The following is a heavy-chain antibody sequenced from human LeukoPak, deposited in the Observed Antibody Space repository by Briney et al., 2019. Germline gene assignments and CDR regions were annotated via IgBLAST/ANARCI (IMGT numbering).Heavy chain of an antibody. J-gene: IGHJ4*02. Sequence: GGYLRLSCAASGFTFSDFFMSWIRQAPGKGLEWVSYISSSGGTIHYADSVKGRFTVSRDNAKNSVYLQMNSLRAEDTAVYYCARDYSDSSGYSNDFWGQGTLVTVSS. CDR1: GFTFSDFF. CDR2: ISSSGGTI. D-gene: IGHD3-22*01. V-gene: IGHV3-11*01. CDR3: ARDYSDSSGYSNDF.